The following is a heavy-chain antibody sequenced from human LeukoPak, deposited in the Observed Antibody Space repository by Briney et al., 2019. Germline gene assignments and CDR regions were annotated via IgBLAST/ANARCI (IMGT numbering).Heavy chain of an antibody. CDR1: GCTFSSYA. CDR2: IIPIFGTA. D-gene: IGHD2-2*01. V-gene: IGHV1-69*13. Sequence: ASVKVSCKASGCTFSSYAISWVRQAPGQGLEWMGGIIPIFGTANYAQKFQGRVTITADESTSTAYMELSSLRSEDTAVYYCARSPKFIVVVPAAIHNYFDYWGQGTLVTVSS. CDR3: ARSPKFIVVVPAAIHNYFDY. J-gene: IGHJ4*02.